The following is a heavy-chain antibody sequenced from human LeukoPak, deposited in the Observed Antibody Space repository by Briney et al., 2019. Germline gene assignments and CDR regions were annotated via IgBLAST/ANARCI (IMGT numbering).Heavy chain of an antibody. V-gene: IGHV1-69*05. D-gene: IGHD6-19*01. CDR2: IIPIFGTA. Sequence: GSSVKVSCKASGGTFSSYAISWVRQAPGQGLEWMGGIIPIFGTANYAQKFQGRVSMTTDTSTSTAYMELRSLRSDDTAVYYCARAPFSSGWYLPWGYMDVWGKGTTVTISS. CDR1: GGTFSSYA. J-gene: IGHJ6*03. CDR3: ARAPFSSGWYLPWGYMDV.